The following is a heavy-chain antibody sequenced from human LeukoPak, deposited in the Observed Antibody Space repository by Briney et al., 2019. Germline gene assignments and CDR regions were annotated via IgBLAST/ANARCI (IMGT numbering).Heavy chain of an antibody. CDR1: GFTFSSYA. J-gene: IGHJ4*02. D-gene: IGHD3-22*01. V-gene: IGHV3-23*01. CDR3: AKDLHDSSGYRIDY. Sequence: PGGSLRLSCAASGFTFSSYAMSWVRQAPGKGLESVSAISGSGGSTYYADSVKGRFTISRDNSKNTLYLQMNSLRAEDTAVYYCAKDLHDSSGYRIDYWGQGTLVTVSS. CDR2: ISGSGGST.